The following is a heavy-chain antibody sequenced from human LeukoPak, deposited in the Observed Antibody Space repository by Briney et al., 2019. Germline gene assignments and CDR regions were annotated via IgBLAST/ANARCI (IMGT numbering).Heavy chain of an antibody. V-gene: IGHV4-4*07. J-gene: IGHJ5*02. CDR2: IYTSGST. CDR3: ARDNPTMVRGVIYWFDP. CDR1: GGSISSYY. D-gene: IGHD3-10*01. Sequence: SETLSLTCTVSGGSISSYYWSWIRQPAGKGLEWIGRIYTSGSTNYNPSLKSRVTMSVDTSKNQFSLKLSSVTAADTAVYYCARDNPTMVRGVIYWFDPWGQGTLVTVSS.